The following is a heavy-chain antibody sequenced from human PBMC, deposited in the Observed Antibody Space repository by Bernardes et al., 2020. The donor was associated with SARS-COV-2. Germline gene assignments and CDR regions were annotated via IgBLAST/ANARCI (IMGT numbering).Heavy chain of an antibody. V-gene: IGHV1-2*02. CDR1: GYTFTGYY. CDR3: AIPPTNYDRYGMDV. D-gene: IGHD3-16*01. Sequence: ASMKVSCKASGYTFTGYYIHWVRQAPGQGLEWMGWINPNSGGTNYAQKFQDRVTMTRDTSISTAYMELSRLISDDTAVYYCAIPPTNYDRYGMDVWGQGTTVTVSS. CDR2: INPNSGGT. J-gene: IGHJ6*02.